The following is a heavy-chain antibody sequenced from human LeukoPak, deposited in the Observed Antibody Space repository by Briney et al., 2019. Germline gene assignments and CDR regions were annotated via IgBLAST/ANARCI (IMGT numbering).Heavy chain of an antibody. J-gene: IGHJ4*02. CDR2: IYTSGST. Sequence: SQTLSLTCTVSGGSISSGSYYWSWIRQPAGKGLEWIGRIYTSGSTNYNPSLKSRVTISVDTSKNQFSLKLSSVTAADTAVYYCARGRYCSGGSCYSESYVDYWGQGTLVTVSS. CDR3: ARGRYCSGGSCYSESYVDY. CDR1: GGSISSGSYY. V-gene: IGHV4-61*02. D-gene: IGHD2-15*01.